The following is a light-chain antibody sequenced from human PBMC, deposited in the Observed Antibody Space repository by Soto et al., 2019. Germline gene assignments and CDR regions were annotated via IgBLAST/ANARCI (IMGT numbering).Light chain of an antibody. CDR2: EVT. Sequence: QSALTQPASVSGSPGQSITMSCSGTSSDIGAYNFVSWYQHHPGRAPQLIIYEVTLRPSGVSNRFSGSKSGNSASLTISGLQAEDEADYYCSSYTATNTPYVFGSGTKVTVL. V-gene: IGLV2-14*01. CDR3: SSYTATNTPYV. CDR1: SSDIGAYNF. J-gene: IGLJ1*01.